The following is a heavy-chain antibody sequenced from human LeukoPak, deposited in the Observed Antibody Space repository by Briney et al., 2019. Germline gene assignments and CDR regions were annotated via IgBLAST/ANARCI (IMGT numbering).Heavy chain of an antibody. Sequence: GASVKVSWKASGYTFTGDFIHWVRQAPGQGLEWMGWINSGSGGTNYARKFQGRVTMTRDTSISTAYMELSSLRSDDTAVFYCARGNIATRRGENWFDPWGQGTLVTVSS. D-gene: IGHD6-6*01. CDR1: GYTFTGDF. CDR2: INSGSGGT. V-gene: IGHV1-2*02. CDR3: ARGNIATRRGENWFDP. J-gene: IGHJ5*02.